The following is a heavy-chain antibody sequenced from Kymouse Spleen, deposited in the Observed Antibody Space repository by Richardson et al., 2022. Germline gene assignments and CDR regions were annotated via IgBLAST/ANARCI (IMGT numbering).Heavy chain of an antibody. J-gene: IGHJ4*02. D-gene: IGHD6-19*01. V-gene: IGHV4-59*01. CDR2: IYYSGST. Sequence: QVQLQESGPGLVKPSETLSLTCTVSGGSISSYYWSWIRQPPGKGLEWIGYIYYSGSTNYNPSLKSRVTISVDTSKNQFSLKLSSVTAADTAVYYCARGYSSGWPFDYWGQGTLVTVSS. CDR3: ARGYSSGWPFDY. CDR1: GGSISSYY.